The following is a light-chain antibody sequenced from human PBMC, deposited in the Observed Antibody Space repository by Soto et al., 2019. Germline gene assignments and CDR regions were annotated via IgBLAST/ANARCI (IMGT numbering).Light chain of an antibody. Sequence: DIQMTQSPSTVSACVGGRVTITCRASQSISSWLAWYQQKPGKAPKLLIYDASSLESGDPARFSGSGSGTEFTLTISSLQPDDFATYYCQQYNSYPWTFRQGTKVEIK. CDR3: QQYNSYPWT. CDR2: DAS. V-gene: IGKV1-5*01. CDR1: QSISSW. J-gene: IGKJ1*01.